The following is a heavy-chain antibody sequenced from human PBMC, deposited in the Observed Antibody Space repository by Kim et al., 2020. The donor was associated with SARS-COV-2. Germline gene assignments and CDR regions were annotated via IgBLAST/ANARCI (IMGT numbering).Heavy chain of an antibody. D-gene: IGHD6-13*01. V-gene: IGHV3-23*01. J-gene: IGHJ4*02. CDR1: GFTFSGYT. CDR2: ISGSGLGA. Sequence: GGSLRLSCAASGFTFSGYTMNWVRQAPGKGLDWVSGISGSGLGAYYADSVKGRFTISRDNSKNTLYLQMNSLRADDTAMYYCAKDKEEVGTGSLDYWGQGTLVTVSS. CDR3: AKDKEEVGTGSLDY.